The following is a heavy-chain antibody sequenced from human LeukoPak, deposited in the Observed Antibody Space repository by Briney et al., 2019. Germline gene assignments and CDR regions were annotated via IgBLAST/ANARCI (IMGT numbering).Heavy chain of an antibody. CDR3: ARWVTADRGKKDAFDV. CDR2: IFPADSDT. D-gene: IGHD2-21*02. J-gene: IGHJ3*01. Sequence: GESLKISCKASGYSFTTYWIGWVRQMPEKGLEWMGIIFPADSDTRYSPSFQGQVTVSADKSITTAYLQWSSLKASDTAMYYCARWVTADRGKKDAFDVWGQGTMVTVSS. CDR1: GYSFTTYW. V-gene: IGHV5-51*01.